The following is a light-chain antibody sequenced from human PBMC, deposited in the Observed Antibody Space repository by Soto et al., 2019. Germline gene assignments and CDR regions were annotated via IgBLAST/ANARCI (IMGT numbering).Light chain of an antibody. V-gene: IGLV2-8*01. Sequence: QSVLTQPPSASGSPGQSVTISCTGTSSDVGGYNYVSWYQQHPGKAPKLMIYEVSKRPSGVPDRFSGSKSGTTASLTVSGLQAEDEADYYCSSYAGSDNFVFGTGTNLTVL. CDR1: SSDVGGYNY. CDR3: SSYAGSDNFV. J-gene: IGLJ1*01. CDR2: EVS.